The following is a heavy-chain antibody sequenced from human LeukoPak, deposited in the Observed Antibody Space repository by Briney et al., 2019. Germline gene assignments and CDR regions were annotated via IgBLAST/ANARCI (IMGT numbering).Heavy chain of an antibody. J-gene: IGHJ4*02. D-gene: IGHD3-3*01. Sequence: SVKGRFTISRDNAKNSLYLQMNSLRDEDTAVYYCATEGQRVAPCYDFWTGLFYWGQGALVTVSP. CDR3: ATEGQRVAPCYDFWTGLFY. V-gene: IGHV3-11*06.